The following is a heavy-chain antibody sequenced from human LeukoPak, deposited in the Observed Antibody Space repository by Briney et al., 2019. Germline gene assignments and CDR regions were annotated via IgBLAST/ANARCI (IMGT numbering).Heavy chain of an antibody. V-gene: IGHV3-7*03. J-gene: IGHJ4*02. CDR2: IKQDGSEK. CDR3: ASSGGSGSYSRDY. Sequence: GGSLRLSCAASGFTFSSYWMSWVRQAPGKGLEWVANIKQDGSEKYYVDSVKGRFTISRDNAKNSLYLQMNSLRAEDTAVYYCASSGGSGSYSRDYWGQGTLVTVSS. D-gene: IGHD3-10*01. CDR1: GFTFSSYW.